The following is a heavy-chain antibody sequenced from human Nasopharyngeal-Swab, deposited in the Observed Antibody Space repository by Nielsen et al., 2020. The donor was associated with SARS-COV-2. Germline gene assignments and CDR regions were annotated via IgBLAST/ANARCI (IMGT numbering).Heavy chain of an antibody. CDR1: GFTFSSYA. D-gene: IGHD3-22*01. CDR3: AAKLASYYYDSSGYPPPGAFDI. Sequence: GSLRLSCAASGFTFSSYAMSWVRQAPGKGLEWVSAISCSGGSTYYADSVKGRFTISRDNSKNTLYLQMNSLRAEDTAVYYCAAKLASYYYDSSGYPPPGAFDIWGQGTMVTVSS. V-gene: IGHV3-23*01. CDR2: ISCSGGST. J-gene: IGHJ3*02.